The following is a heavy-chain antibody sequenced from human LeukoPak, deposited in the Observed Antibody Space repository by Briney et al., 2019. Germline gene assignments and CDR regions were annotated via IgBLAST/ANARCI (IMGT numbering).Heavy chain of an antibody. CDR1: GYTFTSYY. Sequence: ASVKVSCKACGYTFTSYYMHWVRQAPGQRLEWMGIINPSGGSTSYAQKFQGRVTITADKSTSTAYMELSSLRSEDTAVYYCARKDGYNTTHCWGQGTLVTVSS. D-gene: IGHD5-24*01. CDR2: INPSGGST. J-gene: IGHJ4*02. V-gene: IGHV1-46*01. CDR3: ARKDGYNTTHC.